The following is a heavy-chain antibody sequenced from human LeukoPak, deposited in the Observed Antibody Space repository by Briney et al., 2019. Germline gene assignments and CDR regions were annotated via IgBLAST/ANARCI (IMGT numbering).Heavy chain of an antibody. CDR1: GFTFSSYG. J-gene: IGHJ3*02. CDR2: ISYDGSNK. Sequence: GGTLRLSCAASGFTFSSYGMHWVRQAPGKGLEWVAVISYDGSNKYYADSVKGRFTISRDNSKNTLYLQMNSLRAEDTAVYYCATCSRTYYYDSSGSNDAFDIWGQGTMVTVSS. D-gene: IGHD3-22*01. V-gene: IGHV3-30*03. CDR3: ATCSRTYYYDSSGSNDAFDI.